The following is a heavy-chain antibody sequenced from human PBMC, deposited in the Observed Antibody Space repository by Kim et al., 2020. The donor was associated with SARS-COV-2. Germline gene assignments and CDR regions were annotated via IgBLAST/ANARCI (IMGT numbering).Heavy chain of an antibody. D-gene: IGHD6-13*01. CDR3: ASLSSSWYGYYFDY. V-gene: IGHV4-59*01. CDR2: IYYSGST. J-gene: IGHJ4*02. Sequence: SETLSLTCTVSGGSISSYYWSWIRQPPGKGLEWIGYIYYSGSTNYNPSLKSRVTISVDTSKNQFSLKLSSVTAADTAVYYCASLSSSWYGYYFDYWGQGTLVTVSS. CDR1: GGSISSYY.